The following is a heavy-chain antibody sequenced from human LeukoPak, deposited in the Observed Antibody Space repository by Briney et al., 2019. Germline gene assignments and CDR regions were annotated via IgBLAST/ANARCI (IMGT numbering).Heavy chain of an antibody. CDR2: ISSSSYI. CDR3: ARDLAGYYYYYGMDV. V-gene: IGHV3-21*01. J-gene: IGHJ6*02. D-gene: IGHD3-10*01. Sequence: GGSLRLSCAASGFTFSSYSMTWVRQAPGKGLEWVSSISSSSYIYYADSVKGRFTISRDNAKNSLYLQMNSLRAEDTAVYYCARDLAGYYYYYGMDVWGQGTTVTVSS. CDR1: GFTFSSYS.